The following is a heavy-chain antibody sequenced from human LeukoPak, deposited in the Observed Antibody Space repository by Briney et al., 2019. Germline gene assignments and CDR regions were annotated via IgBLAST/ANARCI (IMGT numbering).Heavy chain of an antibody. CDR3: ARLGALGYCSSTSCYKYYGMDV. CDR2: IYPGDSDT. Sequence: GESLKISCKGSGYSFTSYWIGWVRQMPGKGLEWMGIIYPGDSDTRYSQSFQGQVTISADKSISTAYLQWSSLKASDTAMYYCARLGALGYCSSTSCYKYYGMDVWGQGTTVTVSS. D-gene: IGHD2-2*02. J-gene: IGHJ6*02. CDR1: GYSFTSYW. V-gene: IGHV5-51*01.